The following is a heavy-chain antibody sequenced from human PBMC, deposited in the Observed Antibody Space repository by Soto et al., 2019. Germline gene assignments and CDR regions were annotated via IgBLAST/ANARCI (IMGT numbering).Heavy chain of an antibody. CDR3: ATTNYYDSSGYLLYFQH. V-gene: IGHV1-24*01. J-gene: IGHJ1*01. CDR1: GYTLTELS. Sequence: ASVKVSCKVSGYTLTELSMHWVRQAPGKGLEWMGGFDPEDGETIYAQKFQGRVTMTEDTSTDTAYMELSSLRSEDTAVYYCATTNYYDSSGYLLYFQHWGQGTLVTVSS. D-gene: IGHD3-22*01. CDR2: FDPEDGET.